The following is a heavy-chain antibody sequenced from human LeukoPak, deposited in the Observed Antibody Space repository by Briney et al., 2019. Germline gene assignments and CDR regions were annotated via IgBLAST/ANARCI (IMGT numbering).Heavy chain of an antibody. CDR2: INSDGSST. J-gene: IGHJ6*04. D-gene: IGHD6-13*01. CDR3: ARDRKQQLTLDV. CDR1: GFTFSSYW. Sequence: GGSLRLSCAASGFTFSSYWMHWVRQAPGKGLVWVSRINSDGSSTSHADSVKGRFTISRDNAKNTLYLQMNSLRAEDTAVYYCARDRKQQLTLDVWGKGTTVTVSS. V-gene: IGHV3-74*01.